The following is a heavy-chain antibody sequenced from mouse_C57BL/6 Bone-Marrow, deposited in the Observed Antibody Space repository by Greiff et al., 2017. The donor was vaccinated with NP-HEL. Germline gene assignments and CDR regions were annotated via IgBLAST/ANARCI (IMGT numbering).Heavy chain of an antibody. J-gene: IGHJ2*01. CDR1: GYTFTSYW. CDR2: IDPSDSET. CDR3: ARERGFITTVVATGYYFDY. V-gene: IGHV1-52*01. Sequence: QVQLQQPGAELVRPGSSVKLSCKASGYTFTSYWMHWVKQRPIQGLEWIGNIDPSDSETHYNQKFKDKATLTVDKSSSTAYMQLSSLTSEDSAVYYCARERGFITTVVATGYYFDYWGQGTTLTVSS. D-gene: IGHD1-1*01.